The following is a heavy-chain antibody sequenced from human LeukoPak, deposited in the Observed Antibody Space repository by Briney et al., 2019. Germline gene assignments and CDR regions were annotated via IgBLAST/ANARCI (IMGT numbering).Heavy chain of an antibody. CDR1: GGSISSGSYY. J-gene: IGHJ4*02. CDR2: IYTSGST. D-gene: IGHD7-27*01. CDR3: ASLVSEKRGIAADY. Sequence: PSETLSLTCTVSGGSISSGSYYWSWIRQPAGKGLEWIGRIYTSGSTNYNPSLKSRVTISVDTSKNQFSLKLSSVTAADTAVYYCASLVSEKRGIAADYWGQGTLVTVSS. V-gene: IGHV4-61*02.